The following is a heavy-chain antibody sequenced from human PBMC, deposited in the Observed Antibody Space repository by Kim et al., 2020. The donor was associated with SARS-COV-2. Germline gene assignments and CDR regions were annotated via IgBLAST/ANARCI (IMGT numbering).Heavy chain of an antibody. J-gene: IGHJ6*02. CDR1: GFTFSSYS. CDR3: ARGRGYYDILTGYYREYGMDV. CDR2: ISSSSSYI. Sequence: GGSLRLSCAASGFTFSSYSMNWVRQAPGKGLEWVSSISSSSSYIYYADSVKGRFTISRDNAKNSLYLQMNSLRAEDTAVYYCARGRGYYDILTGYYREYGMDVWGQGTTVTVSS. V-gene: IGHV3-21*01. D-gene: IGHD3-9*01.